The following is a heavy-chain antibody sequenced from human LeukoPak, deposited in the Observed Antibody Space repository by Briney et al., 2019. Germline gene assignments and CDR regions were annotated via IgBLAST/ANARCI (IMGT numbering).Heavy chain of an antibody. J-gene: IGHJ3*02. CDR3: ARVNAGHVFDI. CDR1: GFSFSSYS. CDR2: ISSSSNTI. V-gene: IGHV3-48*02. Sequence: GRSLRLSCAASGFSFSSYSMNWVRQAPGKGLEWVSYISSSSNTIYYADSVKGRFTISRDNAKNSLYLQMNRLRDEDTAVYYCARVNAGHVFDIWGQGTMVTVSS.